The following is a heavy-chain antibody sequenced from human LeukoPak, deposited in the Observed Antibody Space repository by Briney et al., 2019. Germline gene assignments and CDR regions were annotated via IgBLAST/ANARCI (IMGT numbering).Heavy chain of an antibody. CDR3: GRWGITAALDR. CDR1: GFMFSNYW. V-gene: IGHV3-7*01. CDR2: IRPDGNDK. Sequence: GGSPRLSCTASGFMFSNYWMSWVRQAPGKGQEWVANIRPDGNDKYYVESVRGRFTISRDNAQNSLYLQLSSLRGDDSGVYYCGRWGITAALDRWGQGTLVTVSS. D-gene: IGHD1-20*01. J-gene: IGHJ5*02.